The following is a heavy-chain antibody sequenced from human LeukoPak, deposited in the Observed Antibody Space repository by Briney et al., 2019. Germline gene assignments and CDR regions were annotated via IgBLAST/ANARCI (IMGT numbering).Heavy chain of an antibody. V-gene: IGHV1-2*02. CDR1: GYTFTGYY. CDR2: INPNINGT. D-gene: IGHD3-16*02. CDR3: ARDHYDYVWGSYRFDY. J-gene: IGHJ4*02. Sequence: APVKVSCKASGYTFTGYYIHWVRQAPGQGLEWMGWINPNINGTNYAQKFQGRVTMTRDTSISTAYMELSRLRSDDTAVYYCARDHYDYVWGSYRFDYWGQGTLVTVSS.